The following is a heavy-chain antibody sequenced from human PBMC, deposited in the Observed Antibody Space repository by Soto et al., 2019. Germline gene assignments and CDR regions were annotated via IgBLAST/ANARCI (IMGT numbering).Heavy chain of an antibody. CDR3: ARKDKSGYFNWFDP. D-gene: IGHD3-22*01. CDR2: IFPSDSDT. V-gene: IGHV5-51*01. Sequence: GESLKISCXTSGYRFTSYWIAWVRQMPGKGLEWMGIIFPSDSDTRYSPSFQGQVTISADRSTSTAFLQWASLKASDTAVYFCARKDKSGYFNWFDPWGQGTLVTVSS. CDR1: GYRFTSYW. J-gene: IGHJ5*02.